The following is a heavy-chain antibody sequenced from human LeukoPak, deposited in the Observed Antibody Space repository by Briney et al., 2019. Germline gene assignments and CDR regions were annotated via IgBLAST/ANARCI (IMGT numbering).Heavy chain of an antibody. D-gene: IGHD2-15*01. Sequence: PGGSLRLSCAASGFTFSSYAMSWVRQAPGEGLECVSAISGSGGSTYYADSVKGRFTISRDNSKNTLYLQMNSLRAEDTAVYYCARGRCSGGSCYSDYYYGMDVWGQGTTVTVSS. CDR1: GFTFSSYA. V-gene: IGHV3-23*01. CDR3: ARGRCSGGSCYSDYYYGMDV. J-gene: IGHJ6*02. CDR2: ISGSGGST.